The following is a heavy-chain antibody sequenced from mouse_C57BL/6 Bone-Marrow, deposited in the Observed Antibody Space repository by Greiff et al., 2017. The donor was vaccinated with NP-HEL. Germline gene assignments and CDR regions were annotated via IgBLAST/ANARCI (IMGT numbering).Heavy chain of an antibody. CDR1: GFTFSDYG. Sequence: EVHLVESGGDLVKPGGSLKLSCAASGFTFSDYGMHWVRQAPEKGLEWVAYISSGSSTIYYADTVKGRFTISRDNAKNTLFLQMTSLRSEDTAMYYCAKYYYGSSYYAMDYWGQGTSVTVSS. CDR2: ISSGSSTI. V-gene: IGHV5-17*01. J-gene: IGHJ4*01. CDR3: AKYYYGSSYYAMDY. D-gene: IGHD1-1*01.